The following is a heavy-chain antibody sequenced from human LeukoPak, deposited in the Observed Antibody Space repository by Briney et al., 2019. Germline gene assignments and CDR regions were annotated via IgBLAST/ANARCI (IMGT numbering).Heavy chain of an antibody. Sequence: SETLSLTCTVSGGSISNNYWSWIRQPPGKGLEWIGYVYYSGSTKYNPSLKSRVTISVDTSKNQFSLKLSSVTAADTAVYFCARHSSDYYGPFDYWGQGTLVTVSS. CDR2: VYYSGST. CDR3: ARHSSDYYGPFDY. V-gene: IGHV4-59*08. D-gene: IGHD4-17*01. CDR1: GGSISNNY. J-gene: IGHJ4*02.